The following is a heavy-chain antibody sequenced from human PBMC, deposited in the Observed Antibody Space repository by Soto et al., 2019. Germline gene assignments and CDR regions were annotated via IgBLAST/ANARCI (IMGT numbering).Heavy chain of an antibody. D-gene: IGHD3-10*02. CDR3: ARARFGRLGAMFADY. J-gene: IGHJ4*02. CDR2: IYRGGST. V-gene: IGHV3-66*01. Sequence: EVQLVNSGGGLVQPGGSLRLSCAASGFTVSNNYMSWVRQAPGKGLEWVSVIYRGGSTYYADSVKDRFTISRDNSENTRDLQMSSLRAEDMAVYYCARARFGRLGAMFADYWGQGTLVTVSS. CDR1: GFTVSNNY.